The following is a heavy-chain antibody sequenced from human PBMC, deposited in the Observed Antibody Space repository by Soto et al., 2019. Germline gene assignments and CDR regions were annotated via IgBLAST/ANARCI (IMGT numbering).Heavy chain of an antibody. V-gene: IGHV5-51*01. CDR3: ARRGPGYDYGYGGMDV. CDR2: IYPGNSNI. Sequence: ESLNISFQGFGYTFTSYWIGLVRQMRGKGLEWMGIIYPGNSNIRYSPSFQGQVTISADKSISTAFLQWSSLRASDTATYYCARRGPGYDYGYGGMDVWGHGTTVTVSS. J-gene: IGHJ6*02. D-gene: IGHD5-18*01. CDR1: GYTFTSYW.